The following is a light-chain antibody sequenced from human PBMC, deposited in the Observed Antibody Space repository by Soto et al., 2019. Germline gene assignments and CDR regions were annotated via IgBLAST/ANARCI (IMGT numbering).Light chain of an antibody. Sequence: QSALTQPRSVSGSPGQSVTISCTGTASDVGGYSYVSWYQQHPGKVPKLIIYDVSKWPSGVPDCFSGSKSGNTASLTISGLQAEDEGDYYCCSYAGSYTFVFGTGTKVT. J-gene: IGLJ1*01. CDR2: DVS. CDR1: ASDVGGYSY. V-gene: IGLV2-11*01. CDR3: CSYAGSYTFV.